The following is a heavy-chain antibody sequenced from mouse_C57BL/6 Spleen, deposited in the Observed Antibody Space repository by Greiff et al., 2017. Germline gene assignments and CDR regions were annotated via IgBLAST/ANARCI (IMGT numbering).Heavy chain of an antibody. V-gene: IGHV1-55*01. CDR1: GYTFTSYW. J-gene: IGHJ3*01. CDR2: IYPGSGST. Sequence: QVQLQQPGAELVKPGASVKMSCKASGYTFTSYWITWVKQRPGQGLEWIGDIYPGSGSTNYNEKFKSKATLTVDTSSSTAYMQLSRLTSEDSAVYYCARGHYGSSPFAYWGQGTLVTVSA. D-gene: IGHD1-1*01. CDR3: ARGHYGSSPFAY.